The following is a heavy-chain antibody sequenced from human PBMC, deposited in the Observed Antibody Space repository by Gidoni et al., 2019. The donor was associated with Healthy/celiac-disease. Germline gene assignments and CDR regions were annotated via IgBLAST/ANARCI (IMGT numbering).Heavy chain of an antibody. D-gene: IGHD6-6*01. Sequence: QVQLQQWGAGLLKPSETLSLTCAVYGGSFSGYYWSWIRQPPGKGLEWIGEINHSGSTNYNPSLKSRVTISVDTSKNQFSLKLSSVTAADTAVYYCARDTKVAARRRHMIDPWGQGTLVTVSS. J-gene: IGHJ5*02. CDR2: INHSGST. V-gene: IGHV4-34*01. CDR1: GGSFSGYY. CDR3: ARDTKVAARRRHMIDP.